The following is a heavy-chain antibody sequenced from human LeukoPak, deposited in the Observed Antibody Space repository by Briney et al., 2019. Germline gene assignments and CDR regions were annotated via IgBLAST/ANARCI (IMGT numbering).Heavy chain of an antibody. Sequence: PSQTLSLTCTVSGGSISSGDYYWSWIRQPPGKGLEWIGYIHYSGNTNYNPSLKSRVTISADTSKNQFSLKLNSVTAADTAVYYCARHQGYASSWYADYWGQGALVTVSS. CDR2: IHYSGNT. CDR1: GGSISSGDYY. D-gene: IGHD6-13*01. CDR3: ARHQGYASSWYADY. J-gene: IGHJ4*02. V-gene: IGHV4-61*08.